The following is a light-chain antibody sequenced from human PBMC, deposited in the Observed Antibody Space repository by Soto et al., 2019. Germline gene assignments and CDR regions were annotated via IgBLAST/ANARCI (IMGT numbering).Light chain of an antibody. V-gene: IGKV3-20*01. J-gene: IGKJ4*01. Sequence: EIVLTQSPGTLSLSPGERATLSCRASQSVSSSYLAWYQQKLGQAPRLLIYRVSSRATGIPDRFSGSGSGTDFTLTISRLEPEDSAVYYCQQDGNSPLTFGGGTKVEIK. CDR2: RVS. CDR1: QSVSSSY. CDR3: QQDGNSPLT.